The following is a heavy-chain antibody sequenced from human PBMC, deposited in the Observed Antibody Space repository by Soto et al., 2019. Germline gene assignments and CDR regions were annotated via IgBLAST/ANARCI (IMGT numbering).Heavy chain of an antibody. D-gene: IGHD1-7*01. CDR1: GFTFSGYG. CDR2: SSATGAGT. Sequence: EVQLLESGGGLVQPGGSLRLSCAASGFTFSGYGMPWVRQAPGKGLEWVSLSSATGAGTYYADSVKGRFTISRDNSKNTLYLQMTSLRADDTTVYYCAKDRRAGGNYGFYSDFWGPGALVIVS. CDR3: AKDRRAGGNYGFYSDF. V-gene: IGHV3-23*01. J-gene: IGHJ4*02.